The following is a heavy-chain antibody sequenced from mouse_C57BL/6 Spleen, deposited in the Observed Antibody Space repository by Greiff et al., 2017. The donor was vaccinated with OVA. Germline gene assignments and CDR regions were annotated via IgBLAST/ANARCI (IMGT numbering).Heavy chain of an antibody. J-gene: IGHJ2*01. D-gene: IGHD2-14*01. CDR2: IDPSDSYT. Sequence: QVQLKQPGAELVMPGASVKLSCKASGYTFTSYWMHWVKQRPGQGLEWIGEIDPSDSYTNYNQKFKGKSTLTVDKSSSTAYMQLSSLTSEDSAVYYCARIGKGDYWGQGTTLTVSS. CDR1: GYTFTSYW. CDR3: ARIGKGDY. V-gene: IGHV1-69*01.